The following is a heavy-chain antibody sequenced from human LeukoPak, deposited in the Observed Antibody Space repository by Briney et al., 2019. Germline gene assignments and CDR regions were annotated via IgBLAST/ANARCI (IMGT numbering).Heavy chain of an antibody. CDR1: GYSFTSYV. Sequence: ASVKVSCKASGYSFTSYVITWMRQAPGQGLEWMGWISGYNGNTVYALNLQGRVNMATDTSTNTAYMEIKSLRSDDTAVYYCARGNEGPSDYWGQGTLVAVSS. J-gene: IGHJ4*02. V-gene: IGHV1-18*01. CDR2: ISGYNGNT. CDR3: ARGNEGPSDY.